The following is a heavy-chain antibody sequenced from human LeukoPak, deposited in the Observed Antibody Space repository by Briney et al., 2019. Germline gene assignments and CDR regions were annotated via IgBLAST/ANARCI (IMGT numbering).Heavy chain of an antibody. CDR1: GFTFSHAW. J-gene: IGHJ4*02. D-gene: IGHD3-22*01. Sequence: GGSLRLSCAASGFTFSHAWMSWVRQAPGKGLEWVALISYNGGKKDYADSVKGRFTIDRDNSKNTVYLQMNSLRPDDTAIYFCARQESRNYYYEGLDYWGQGNLVTVSS. V-gene: IGHV3-30*03. CDR3: ARQESRNYYYEGLDY. CDR2: ISYNGGKK.